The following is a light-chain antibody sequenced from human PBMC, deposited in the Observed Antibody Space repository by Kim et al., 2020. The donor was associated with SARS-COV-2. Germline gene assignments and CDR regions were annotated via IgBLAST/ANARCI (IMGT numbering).Light chain of an antibody. CDR3: QVWDSSTAV. CDR1: NIGSKN. CDR2: RDS. J-gene: IGLJ3*02. V-gene: IGLV3-9*01. Sequence: AMGTRARITGGGNNIGSKNVHWYKQKPGKAPVLVINRDSNRPSGIPERFTGSNAGNTATLTISRAQAGDEADYYCQVWDSSTAVFGGGTQLTVL.